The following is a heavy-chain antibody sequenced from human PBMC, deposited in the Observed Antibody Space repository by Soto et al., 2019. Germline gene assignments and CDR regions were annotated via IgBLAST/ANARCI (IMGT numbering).Heavy chain of an antibody. CDR3: EREIAVVPDAPGAFDI. CDR2: ISAYNGNT. D-gene: IGHD2-21*01. Sequence: ASVKVSCKASGYTFTSYGISWVRQAPGQGLEWMGWISAYNGNTNYAQKLQGRVTMTTDTSTSTAYMELRSLRSDDTAVYYCEREIAVVPDAPGAFDIWGQGTMVTVSS. CDR1: GYTFTSYG. J-gene: IGHJ3*02. V-gene: IGHV1-18*01.